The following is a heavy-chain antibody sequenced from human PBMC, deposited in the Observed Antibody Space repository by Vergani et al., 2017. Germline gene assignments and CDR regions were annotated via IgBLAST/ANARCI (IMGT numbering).Heavy chain of an antibody. CDR3: ARDWVRGVMEGDY. CDR2: ISSSSSYI. CDR1: GFTFSSYS. J-gene: IGHJ4*02. D-gene: IGHD3-10*01. V-gene: IGHV3-21*01. Sequence: EVQLVESGGGLVKPGGSLRLSCAASGFTFSSYSMNWVRQAPGKGREWVSSISSSSSYIYYADSVKGRFTISRDHAKTSLYLQMNSLRAEDTAVDYCARDWVRGVMEGDYWGQGTLVTVSS.